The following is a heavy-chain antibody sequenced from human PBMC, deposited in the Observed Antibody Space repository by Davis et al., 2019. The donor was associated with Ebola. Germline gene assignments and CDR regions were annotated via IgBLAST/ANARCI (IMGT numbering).Heavy chain of an antibody. J-gene: IGHJ3*02. CDR3: ARDGITWIQLWLPAFDI. Sequence: GESLKISCAASGFTFSSYSMNWVRQAPGKGLEWVSYISSSSSTIYYADSVKGRFTISRDNAKNSLYLQMNSLRAEDTAVYYCARDGITWIQLWLPAFDIWGQGTMVTVSS. CDR2: ISSSSSTI. D-gene: IGHD5-18*01. V-gene: IGHV3-48*04. CDR1: GFTFSSYS.